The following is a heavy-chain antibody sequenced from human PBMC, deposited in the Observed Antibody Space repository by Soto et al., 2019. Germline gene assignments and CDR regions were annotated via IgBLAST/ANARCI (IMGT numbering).Heavy chain of an antibody. J-gene: IGHJ6*02. CDR3: ATSHYYNWDPRNYYYGMDV. V-gene: IGHV3-43*01. D-gene: IGHD1-20*01. CDR1: GFTFDDYT. Sequence: GGSLRPSCAASGFTFDDYTMHWVRQAPGKGLEWVSLISWDGGSTYYADSVKGRFTISRDNSKNSLYLQMNSLRTEDTALYYCATSHYYNWDPRNYYYGMDVWGQGTTVTVSS. CDR2: ISWDGGST.